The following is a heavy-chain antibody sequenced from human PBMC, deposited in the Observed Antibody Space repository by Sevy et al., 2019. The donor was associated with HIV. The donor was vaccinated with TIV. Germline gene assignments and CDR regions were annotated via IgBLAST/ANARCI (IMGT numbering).Heavy chain of an antibody. Sequence: SETLSLTCAVYGGSFSGYYWSWIRQPPGKGLEWIGEINHSGSTNYNPSLKSRVTISVDTSKNQFSLKLSSVTAADTAVYYCARSPDCSSTSCYTSGWFDPWGQGTLVTVSS. CDR2: INHSGST. CDR3: ARSPDCSSTSCYTSGWFDP. V-gene: IGHV4-34*01. J-gene: IGHJ5*02. D-gene: IGHD2-2*02. CDR1: GGSFSGYY.